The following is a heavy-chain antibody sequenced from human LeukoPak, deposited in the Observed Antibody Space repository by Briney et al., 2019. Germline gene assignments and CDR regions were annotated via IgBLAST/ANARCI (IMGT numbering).Heavy chain of an antibody. Sequence: TLSLTCTVSGGSISSGSYYWSWLRQPAGKGLEWIGRIYTSGSTNYNPSLQSRVTISVDTSKNQFSLSLSVVAAADTAVYYCAKLSSNWYFDSWGRGTLVTVSS. D-gene: IGHD1-1*01. CDR2: IYTSGST. CDR1: GGSISSGSYY. CDR3: AKLSSNWYFDS. V-gene: IGHV4-61*02. J-gene: IGHJ4*02.